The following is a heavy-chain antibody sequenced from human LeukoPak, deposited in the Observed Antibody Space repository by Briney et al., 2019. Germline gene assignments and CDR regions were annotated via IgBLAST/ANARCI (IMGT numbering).Heavy chain of an antibody. J-gene: IGHJ4*02. CDR2: IYYSGST. D-gene: IGHD2-15*01. CDR1: GGSISSSYYY. V-gene: IGHV4-61*01. CDR3: ARDSGSNFDY. Sequence: SETLSLTCTVSGGSISSSYYYWGWIRQPPGKGLEWIGYIYYSGSTNYNPSLKSRVTMSLDTSKNQFSLKLSSVTAADTAVYHCARDSGSNFDYWGQGTLVTVSS.